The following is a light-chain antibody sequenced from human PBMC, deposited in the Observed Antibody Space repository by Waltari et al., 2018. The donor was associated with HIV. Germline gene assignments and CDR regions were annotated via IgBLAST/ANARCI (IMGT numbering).Light chain of an antibody. CDR2: TAF. CDR3: LQYNNYPFT. V-gene: IGKV1-17*01. Sequence: DIQMTQSPSSLSAFVGDRVTIPCRASRGIRNDLGWYQQKPGQAPKRLIYTAFTLQSGVPSRFSGSGSGTDVTLTISSLQPDDFATYYCLQYNNYPFTFGQGTKLEIK. CDR1: RGIRND. J-gene: IGKJ2*01.